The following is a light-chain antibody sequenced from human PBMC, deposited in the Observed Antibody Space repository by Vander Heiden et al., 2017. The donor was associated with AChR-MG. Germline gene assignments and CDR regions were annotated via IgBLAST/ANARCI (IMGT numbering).Light chain of an antibody. Sequence: EIVLTQSPGTLSLSPGERATLPCRASQSGSSSYLAWYQQKPGQAPRLLIYGASSRATGVPDRFSGSGSGTDFTLTISRLEPEDFAVYYCQQYGSSSEYTFGQGTKLEIK. CDR1: QSGSSSY. V-gene: IGKV3-20*01. CDR2: GAS. CDR3: QQYGSSSEYT. J-gene: IGKJ2*01.